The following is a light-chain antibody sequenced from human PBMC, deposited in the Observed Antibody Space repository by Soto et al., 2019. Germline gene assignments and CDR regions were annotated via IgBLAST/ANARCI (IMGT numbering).Light chain of an antibody. CDR1: QSISRW. V-gene: IGKV1-5*01. J-gene: IGKJ1*01. CDR2: DAS. Sequence: DIQMTQSPSTLSAAVGDRVTITCRASQSISRWLAWYQQKSGKAPKFLIYDASSLESGVPSRFSGSGSGTEFTLTISTLQPDDFATYYCQYSSYPWTFGQGNTVDI. CDR3: QYSSYPWT.